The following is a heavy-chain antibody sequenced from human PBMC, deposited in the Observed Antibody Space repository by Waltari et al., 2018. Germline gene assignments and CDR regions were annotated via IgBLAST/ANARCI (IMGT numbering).Heavy chain of an antibody. J-gene: IGHJ6*03. CDR3: TKSDKSGLYYYYMDV. CDR1: GFTFRGSA. D-gene: IGHD3-10*01. CDR2: IRSKANSYAT. Sequence: EVQLVESGGGLVQPGGSLKLSCAASGFTFRGSAMPWVRPASGKGLEWVGRIRSKANSYATAYAASVKGRFTISRDDSKNTAYLQMNSLKTEDTAVYYCTKSDKSGLYYYYMDVWGKGTTVTVSS. V-gene: IGHV3-73*02.